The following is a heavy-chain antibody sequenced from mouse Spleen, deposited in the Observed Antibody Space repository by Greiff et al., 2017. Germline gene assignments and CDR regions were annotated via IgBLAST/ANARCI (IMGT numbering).Heavy chain of an antibody. V-gene: IGHV1-82*01. Sequence: QVQLKESGPELVKPGASVKISCKASGYAFSSSWMNWVKQRPGKGLEWIGRIYPGDGDTNYNGKFKGKATLTADKSSSTAYMQLSSLTSEDSAVYFCARGGIITTCFDYWGQGTTLTVSS. CDR3: ARGGIITTCFDY. CDR1: GYAFSSSW. CDR2: IYPGDGDT. D-gene: IGHD1-1*01. J-gene: IGHJ2*01.